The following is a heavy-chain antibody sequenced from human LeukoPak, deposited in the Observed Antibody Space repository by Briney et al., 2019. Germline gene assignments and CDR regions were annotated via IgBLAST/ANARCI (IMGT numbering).Heavy chain of an antibody. CDR1: GYTFTSYG. V-gene: IGHV1-18*01. CDR2: ISAYNGNT. Sequence: GASVKVSCNASGYTFTSYGISWVRQAPGQGLEWMGWISAYNGNTNYAQKLQGRVTMTTDTSTSTAYMELRSLRSDDTAVYYCARDDKTYYYDSSGYYYPLGFDYWGQGTLVTVSS. J-gene: IGHJ4*02. CDR3: ARDDKTYYYDSSGYYYPLGFDY. D-gene: IGHD3-22*01.